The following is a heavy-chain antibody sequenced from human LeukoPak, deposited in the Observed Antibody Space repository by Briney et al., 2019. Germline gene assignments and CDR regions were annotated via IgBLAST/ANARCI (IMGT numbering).Heavy chain of an antibody. CDR2: VSGSGADT. CDR3: AKGAPSSSSIFDF. V-gene: IGHV3-23*01. J-gene: IGHJ4*02. CDR1: GFTFGSNA. D-gene: IGHD6-6*01. Sequence: GGSLRLSCVASGFTFGSNAMAWVRQAPGRGLEWVSAVSGSGADTFYRDSVKGRFTISRDNPKNTLYLQLSSLRPDDTAVYYCAKGAPSSSSIFDFWGQGTLVTVSS.